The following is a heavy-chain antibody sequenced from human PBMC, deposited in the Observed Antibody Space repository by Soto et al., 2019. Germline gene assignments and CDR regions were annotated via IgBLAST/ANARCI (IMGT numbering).Heavy chain of an antibody. J-gene: IGHJ6*03. CDR1: WFTVSVST. V-gene: IGHV3-73*01. CDR3: TRNYDFWSGYQPPSKRDYYYMDV. CDR2: IRSKANSYAT. D-gene: IGHD3-3*01. Sequence: SLRLSSGAAWFTVSVSTMHVVGQASGKGLEWVGRIRSKANSYATAYAASVKGRFTISRDDSKNTAYLQMNSLKTEDTAVYYCTRNYDFWSGYQPPSKRDYYYMDVWGKGTTVTVSS.